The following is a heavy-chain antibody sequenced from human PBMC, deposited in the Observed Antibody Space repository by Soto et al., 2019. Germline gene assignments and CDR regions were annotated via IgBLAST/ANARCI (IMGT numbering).Heavy chain of an antibody. CDR3: ASASGSYLQGDY. Sequence: QVQLQESGPGLVKPSETLSLTCTVSGGSVSSGSYYWSWIRQPPGKGLEWIGYINYSGSTNYNPSIKSRVTISVDTSENQFSLKLSSVTAAEMAVYYCASASGSYLQGDYWGQGTLVTVSS. CDR1: GGSVSSGSYY. V-gene: IGHV4-61*01. CDR2: INYSGST. J-gene: IGHJ4*02. D-gene: IGHD1-26*01.